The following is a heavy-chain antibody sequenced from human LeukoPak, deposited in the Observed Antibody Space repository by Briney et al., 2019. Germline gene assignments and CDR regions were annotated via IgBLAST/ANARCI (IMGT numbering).Heavy chain of an antibody. V-gene: IGHV1-2*02. CDR1: GYTFTEYY. CDR2: INPNSGGA. Sequence: ASVKVSCKASGYTFTEYYMHWVRQAPGQGLEWMGWINPNSGGANYAENFQGRVTMTRDTSISTAYMELSSLKYDDTALYYCARGQSLNDYWGQGTLVTVSS. J-gene: IGHJ4*02. CDR3: ARGQSLNDY.